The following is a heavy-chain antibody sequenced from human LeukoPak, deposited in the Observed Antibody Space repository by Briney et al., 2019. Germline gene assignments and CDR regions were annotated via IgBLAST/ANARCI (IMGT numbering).Heavy chain of an antibody. CDR3: ARMLVHDSSGYPDAFDI. V-gene: IGHV3-7*01. J-gene: IGHJ3*02. CDR2: IKQDGSEK. Sequence: PGGSLRLSCAASGFTFSSYWMSWVRQAPGKGLEWVANIKQDGSEKYYVDSVKGRFTISRDNAKNSLYLQMNSLRAEDTAVYYCARMLVHDSSGYPDAFDIWGQGTMVTVSS. D-gene: IGHD3-22*01. CDR1: GFTFSSYW.